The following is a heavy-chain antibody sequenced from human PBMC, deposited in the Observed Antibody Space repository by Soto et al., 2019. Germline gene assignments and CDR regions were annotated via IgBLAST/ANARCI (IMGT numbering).Heavy chain of an antibody. CDR3: AIDFWSGYYGMDV. CDR2: LSASGHTT. V-gene: IGHV3-23*01. J-gene: IGHJ6*02. Sequence: GGSLRLSCAASGFTFGTYAMSWVRQAPGKGLEWVSTLSASGHTTYYADSVKGRFTFSRDNSKNTLYLQMNSLRAEDTAVYYCAIDFWSGYYGMDVWGQGTTVTVSS. D-gene: IGHD3-3*01. CDR1: GFTFGTYA.